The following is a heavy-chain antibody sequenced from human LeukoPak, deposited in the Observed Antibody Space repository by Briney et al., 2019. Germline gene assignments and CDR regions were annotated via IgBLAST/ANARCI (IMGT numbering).Heavy chain of an antibody. D-gene: IGHD4-23*01. CDR2: IYYRGST. J-gene: IGHJ6*02. CDR1: GGSISSISSNNYH. CDR3: AREMGVVTAHGIDV. Sequence: PSETLSLTCIVSGGSISSISSNNYHWGWIRQPPGKGLEWIGSIYYRGSTYYNPSLKSRVTISVDTSKNQFSLKLSSVTAADTALYYCAREMGVVTAHGIDVWGQGTTVTVSS. V-gene: IGHV4-39*02.